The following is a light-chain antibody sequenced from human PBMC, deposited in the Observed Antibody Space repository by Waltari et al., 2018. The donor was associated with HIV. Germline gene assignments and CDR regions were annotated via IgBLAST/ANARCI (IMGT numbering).Light chain of an antibody. J-gene: IGLJ2*01. CDR1: SSNIGSDA. V-gene: IGLV1-44*01. CDR2: SKE. CDR3: VVWDARLNGLV. Sequence: QSVLTQPPSASGTPGQRVTISCSGSSSNIGSDAVNWYQQFPGTAPKVLIYSKEQRPSGVPDRFSGSKSGTSASLAINGLQSEDEADYYCVVWDARLNGLVFGGGTKLTVL.